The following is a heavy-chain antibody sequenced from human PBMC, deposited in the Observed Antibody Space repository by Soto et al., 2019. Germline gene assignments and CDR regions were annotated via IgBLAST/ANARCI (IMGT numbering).Heavy chain of an antibody. CDR3: AKDLEGRGMDV. CDR2: TSYDGSNK. J-gene: IGHJ6*02. Sequence: PGGSLRLSYAASGFTFSSYGMHWVRQAPGKGLEWVAVTSYDGSNKYYADSVKGRFTISRDNSKNTLYLQMNSLRAEDTAVYYCAKDLEGRGMDVWGQGTTVTVSS. V-gene: IGHV3-30*18. CDR1: GFTFSSYG. D-gene: IGHD1-1*01.